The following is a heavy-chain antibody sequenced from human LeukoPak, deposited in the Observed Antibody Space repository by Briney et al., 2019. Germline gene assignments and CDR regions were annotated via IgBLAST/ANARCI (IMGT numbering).Heavy chain of an antibody. CDR2: INPNSGGT. V-gene: IGHV1-2*02. J-gene: IGHJ4*02. CDR3: ARANSYGSGSLVN. D-gene: IGHD3-10*01. CDR1: GYTFTGYY. Sequence: ASVKVSCKASGYTFTGYYMHWVRQVPGQGLEWMGWINPNSGGTNYAQKFQGRVTMTRDTSISTAYMELSRLRSDDTAVYYCARANSYGSGSLVNWGQGTLVTVSP.